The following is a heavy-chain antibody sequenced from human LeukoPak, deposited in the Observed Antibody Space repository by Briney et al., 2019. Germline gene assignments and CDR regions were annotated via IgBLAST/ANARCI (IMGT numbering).Heavy chain of an antibody. CDR2: INHSGST. V-gene: IGHV4-34*01. Sequence: SETLSLTCAVYGDSFSGYYWSCIRQPPGGGLEWIGEINHSGSTSYSASLKSRVTISVNTSKNQFSLKLNAVTAADTAVYYCAREAVPDNVVVVAARVYGMDVWGQGTTVTVSS. CDR1: GDSFSGYY. J-gene: IGHJ6*02. D-gene: IGHD2-15*01. CDR3: AREAVPDNVVVVAARVYGMDV.